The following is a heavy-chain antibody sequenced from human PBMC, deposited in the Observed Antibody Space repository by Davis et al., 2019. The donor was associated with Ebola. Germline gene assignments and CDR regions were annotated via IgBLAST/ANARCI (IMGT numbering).Heavy chain of an antibody. J-gene: IGHJ4*02. CDR1: GFTFSSYG. CDR3: AKDRGLVTGYFDY. CDR2: ISYDGSNK. V-gene: IGHV3-30*18. Sequence: GGSLRLSCAASGFTFSSYGMHWVRQAPGKGLEWVAVISYDGSNKYYADSVKGRFTISRDNSKNTLYLQMNSLRAEDTAVYYCAKDRGLVTGYFDYWGQGTLVTVSS. D-gene: IGHD1-14*01.